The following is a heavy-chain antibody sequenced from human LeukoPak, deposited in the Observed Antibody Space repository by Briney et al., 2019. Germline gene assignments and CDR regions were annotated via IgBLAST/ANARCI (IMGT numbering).Heavy chain of an antibody. CDR3: ARGEGFPEKLELGY. V-gene: IGHV3-21*01. Sequence: PGGSLRLSCAASGFTFSSYSMNWVRQAPGKGLEWVSSVSSSSSYIYYADSVKGRFTISRDNAKNSLYLQMNSLRAEDTAVYYCARGEGFPEKLELGYWGQGTLVTVSS. CDR1: GFTFSSYS. CDR2: VSSSSSYI. J-gene: IGHJ4*02. D-gene: IGHD1-7*01.